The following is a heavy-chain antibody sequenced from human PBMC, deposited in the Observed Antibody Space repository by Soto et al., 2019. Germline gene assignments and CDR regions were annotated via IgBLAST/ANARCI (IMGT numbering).Heavy chain of an antibody. CDR2: LSYDGSNK. J-gene: IGHJ4*02. V-gene: IGHV3-30-3*01. CDR3: WSGDYAESRRLYYFDI. D-gene: IGHD3-3*01. CDR1: GFTFNTYA. Sequence: GGSLRLSCAASGFTFNTYAMHWVRQAPGKGLEWVAVLSYDGSNKYYADSVKGRFTISRDNSKNTLYLQMNSLRAEDTAVYYLWSGDYAESRRLYYFDIWGQGTMVTVSS.